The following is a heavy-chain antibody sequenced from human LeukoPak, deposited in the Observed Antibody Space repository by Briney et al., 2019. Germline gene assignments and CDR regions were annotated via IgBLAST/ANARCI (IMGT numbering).Heavy chain of an antibody. J-gene: IGHJ4*02. V-gene: IGHV3-23*01. CDR1: GLTFSTFG. D-gene: IGHD3-10*01. CDR2: ISGSAVIT. Sequence: GGSLRLSCAASGLTFSTFGMTWVRQAPGKGLEWVSAISGSAVITFYADSVKGRFTISRDNSKNTLYLQMNSLRAEDTAVYYCATLGIGSGSYYGPRPFDYWGQGTLVTVSS. CDR3: ATLGIGSGSYYGPRPFDY.